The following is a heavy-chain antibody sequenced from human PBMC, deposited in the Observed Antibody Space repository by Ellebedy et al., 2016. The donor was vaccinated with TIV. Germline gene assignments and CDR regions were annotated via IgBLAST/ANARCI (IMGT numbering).Heavy chain of an antibody. Sequence: GESLKISCAASGFTFSNAWMHWVRQAPGEGLVWVARIDGDGVTSYADSVKGRFTISRDNTKNTLYLQMNSLRGEDTAMYYCGGVFDYWGQGTLVTVSS. J-gene: IGHJ4*02. CDR3: GGVFDY. CDR2: IDGDGVT. CDR1: GFTFSNAW. V-gene: IGHV3-74*01.